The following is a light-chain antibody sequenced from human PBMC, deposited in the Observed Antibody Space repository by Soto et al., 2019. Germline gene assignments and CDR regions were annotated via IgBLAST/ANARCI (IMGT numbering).Light chain of an antibody. V-gene: IGLV2-14*01. Sequence: QSVLTQPASVSGSPGQSFTISCTGTRSDVGGYNYVSWYQQHPGKAPKLMISEVSNRPSGVSNRFSGSKSGNTASLTISGLQAADEADYYCSSYTSTSTLVVFGTGTKLTVL. J-gene: IGLJ1*01. CDR1: RSDVGGYNY. CDR3: SSYTSTSTLVV. CDR2: EVS.